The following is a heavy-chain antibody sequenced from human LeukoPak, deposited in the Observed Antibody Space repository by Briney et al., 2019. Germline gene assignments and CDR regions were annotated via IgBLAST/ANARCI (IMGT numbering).Heavy chain of an antibody. Sequence: SLTLSLTCTVSGGSISSGSHYWSWIRQPAGKGLEWIGRIYTSGSTNYNPSLKSRVTISVDTSKNQFSLKLSSVTAADTAVYYCARDRYYYDSSGYYDHWYFDLWGRGTLVTVSS. CDR2: IYTSGST. D-gene: IGHD3-22*01. V-gene: IGHV4-61*02. CDR3: ARDRYYYDSSGYYDHWYFDL. CDR1: GGSISSGSHY. J-gene: IGHJ2*01.